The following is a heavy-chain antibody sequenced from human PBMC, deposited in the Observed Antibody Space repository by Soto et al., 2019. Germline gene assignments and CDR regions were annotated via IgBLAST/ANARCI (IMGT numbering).Heavy chain of an antibody. J-gene: IGHJ4*02. D-gene: IGHD2-21*02. V-gene: IGHV4-39*01. CDR1: GGSISSTYHY. CDR3: ARDNCGGDCYNFDY. Sequence: SETLSLTCTVSGGSISSTYHYWGWIRQAPGKALEWIGSVYYSGSTYYSPSLKSRVTISEDTSKNQFSLELSSVTAADTAVYYCARDNCGGDCYNFDYWGQGTLVTVSS. CDR2: VYYSGST.